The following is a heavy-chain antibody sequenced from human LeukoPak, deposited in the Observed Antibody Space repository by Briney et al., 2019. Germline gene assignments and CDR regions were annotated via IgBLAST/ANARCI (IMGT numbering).Heavy chain of an antibody. Sequence: GSSVKVSCKASGGTFSSYAISWVRPAPEQGLEWMGGIIPIFGTASYAQKFQGRVTITADESTSTAYMELSSLRSEDTAVYYCARDSLGGRMDSSDYYYYGMDVWGQGTTVTVSS. CDR1: GGTFSSYA. CDR3: ARDSLGGRMDSSDYYYYGMDV. CDR2: IIPIFGTA. D-gene: IGHD3-22*01. J-gene: IGHJ6*02. V-gene: IGHV1-69*01.